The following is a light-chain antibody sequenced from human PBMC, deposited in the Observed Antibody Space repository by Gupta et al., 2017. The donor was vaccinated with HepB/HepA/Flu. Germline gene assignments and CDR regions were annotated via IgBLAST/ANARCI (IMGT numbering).Light chain of an antibody. CDR2: EVN. CDR1: SSDVGNYNF. CDR3: CSYAGRSVWV. Sequence: QSALTQPASVSGSRGQSITISCTGTSSDVGNYNFVSWYQHHPGKAPKLLIYEVNKRPSGASNRFSGSRSGNTASLTVSGRQTDDEADYYCCSYAGRSVWVFGGGTKLTVL. J-gene: IGLJ3*02. V-gene: IGLV2-23*02.